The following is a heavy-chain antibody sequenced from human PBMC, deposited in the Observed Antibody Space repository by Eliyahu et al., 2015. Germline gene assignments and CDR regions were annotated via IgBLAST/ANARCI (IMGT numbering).Heavy chain of an antibody. D-gene: IGHD2-15*01. Sequence: QLQLQESGPGLLKPSETLSLTCXVSGGXIRSNTFYWAWIRQPPGKGLEWIGAIYYSGSTWYNPSLKSRVTISVDTSKNQFSLRLTSVTAADTAVYYCARRCSGSSCYPVGFDYWGQGTLVTVSS. J-gene: IGHJ4*02. CDR1: GGXIRSNTFY. CDR2: IYYSGST. V-gene: IGHV4-39*01. CDR3: ARRCSGSSCYPVGFDY.